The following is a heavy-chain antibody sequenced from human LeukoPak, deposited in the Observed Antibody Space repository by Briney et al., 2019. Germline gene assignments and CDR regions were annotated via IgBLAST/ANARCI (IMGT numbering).Heavy chain of an antibody. D-gene: IGHD3-10*01. CDR2: ISGSGGST. Sequence: GGSLRLSCAASGFTFSSYAMSWVRQAPGNGLEWVSAISGSGGSTYYADSVKGRFTIARYNSKNTLYLQMNRLRAEDTAVYYCARGSWDFWGQGTLVTVSS. CDR3: ARGSWDF. CDR1: GFTFSSYA. V-gene: IGHV3-23*01. J-gene: IGHJ4*02.